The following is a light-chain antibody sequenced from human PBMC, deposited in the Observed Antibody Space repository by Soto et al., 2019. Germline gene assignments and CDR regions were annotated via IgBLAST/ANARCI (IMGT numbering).Light chain of an antibody. V-gene: IGKV3-15*01. CDR1: QSVSSN. J-gene: IGKJ1*01. Sequence: RVMTHSPATLSVSPAERSTLSLMASQSVSSNLAWYQQKPGQAPRLLIYGAPTSATGIPASVSGSGSGTAFTLTISRLEPEDFAVYYCQQYGSSGTFGQGTKVDIK. CDR2: GAP. CDR3: QQYGSSGT.